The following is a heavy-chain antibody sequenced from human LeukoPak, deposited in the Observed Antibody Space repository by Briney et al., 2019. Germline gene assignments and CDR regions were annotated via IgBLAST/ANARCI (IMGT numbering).Heavy chain of an antibody. CDR1: GFTFSSYS. D-gene: IGHD1-20*01. CDR3: ARAGLDVTGTMPPTEIDAFDI. Sequence: GGSLRLSCAASGFTFSSYSMNWVRQAPGKGLEWVSYISSSSSTIYYADSVKGRFTISRDNAKNSLYLQMNSLRAEDTAVYYCARAGLDVTGTMPPTEIDAFDIWGQGTMVTVSS. V-gene: IGHV3-48*01. J-gene: IGHJ3*02. CDR2: ISSSSSTI.